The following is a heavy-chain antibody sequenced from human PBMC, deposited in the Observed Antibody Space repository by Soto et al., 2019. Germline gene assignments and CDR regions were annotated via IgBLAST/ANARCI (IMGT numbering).Heavy chain of an antibody. V-gene: IGHV4-59*01. CDR3: ARDLAAVPRAFDY. CDR2: VYYTGTT. J-gene: IGHJ4*02. Sequence: QVQLQESGPGLLKPSETLSLTCTVSGGSISSYFYICVRQPPGKGLEWIGSVYYTGTTDYNPSLKRRVTISVDTSKTQFSLNLRSVTAADPAVYYCARDLAAVPRAFDYWGRGTLVTVSS. D-gene: IGHD6-13*01. CDR1: GGSISSYF.